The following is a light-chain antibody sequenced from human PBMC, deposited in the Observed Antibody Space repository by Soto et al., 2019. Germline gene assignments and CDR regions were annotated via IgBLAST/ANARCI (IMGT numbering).Light chain of an antibody. CDR3: QQRSVWPLT. V-gene: IGKV3-11*01. CDR1: QSVSSY. Sequence: EIVLTQFPATLSLSPVDGFTLSCMASQSVSSYLAWYQQKRGQAPRLPIYDSSNRATGIPARFSGSGSGTDFSLIISSLEPEDFAVYYCQQRSVWPLTFGGGTKVDIK. J-gene: IGKJ4*01. CDR2: DSS.